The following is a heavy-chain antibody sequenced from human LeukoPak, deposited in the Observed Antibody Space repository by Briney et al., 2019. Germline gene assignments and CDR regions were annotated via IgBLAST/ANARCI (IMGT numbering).Heavy chain of an antibody. CDR1: GYTFTSYG. Sequence: ASVKASCKASGYTFTSYGISWVRQAPGQGLEWMGWISAYNGNTNYAQKLQGRVTMTTDTSTSTAYMELSSLRSEDTAVYYCARCMVRGGTFDYWGQGTLVTVSS. D-gene: IGHD3-10*01. CDR3: ARCMVRGGTFDY. V-gene: IGHV1-18*01. J-gene: IGHJ4*02. CDR2: ISAYNGNT.